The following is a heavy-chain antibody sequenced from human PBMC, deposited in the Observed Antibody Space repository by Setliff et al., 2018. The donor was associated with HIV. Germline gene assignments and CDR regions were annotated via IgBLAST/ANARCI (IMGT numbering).Heavy chain of an antibody. D-gene: IGHD3-10*01. J-gene: IGHJ3*02. CDR2: VWHDGSNK. Sequence: HPGVSLRLSCAASGFTFTTYGFHWVRQAPGKGLEWVAVVWHDGSNKYYTDSVEGRFTISKDNSKNTVYLQMNSLRAEDTAVYYCARDGPGGISLVRGAVGVFVMWGQGTTVTVSS. V-gene: IGHV3-33*01. CDR3: ARDGPGGISLVRGAVGVFVM. CDR1: GFTFTTYG.